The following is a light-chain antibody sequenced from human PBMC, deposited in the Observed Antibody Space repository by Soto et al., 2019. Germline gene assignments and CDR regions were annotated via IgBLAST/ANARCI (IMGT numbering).Light chain of an antibody. Sequence: EIVLTQSPGTLSLSPGERATLSCRASQSLNARYLAWYQVKPGQAPRLLFYGASSRATGIPDRFIGSGSGTDLTLTITGLEPEDFAVYYCQQFHISRTFGQGTKVDI. CDR1: QSLNARY. V-gene: IGKV3-20*01. CDR2: GAS. CDR3: QQFHISRT. J-gene: IGKJ1*01.